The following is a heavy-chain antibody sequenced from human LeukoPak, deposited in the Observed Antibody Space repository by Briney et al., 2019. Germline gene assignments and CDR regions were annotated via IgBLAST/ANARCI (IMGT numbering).Heavy chain of an antibody. D-gene: IGHD4-17*01. CDR2: INPNSGGT. CDR1: GYTFTGYY. CDR3: ARALGYGDSYFDY. Sequence: ASVKVSCKASGYTFTGYYMHWVRQAPGQGLEWMGWINPNSGGTNYAQKFQGRVTMTRDTSISTAYMELSRLRSDDTAVYYCARALGYGDSYFDYWGQGTLVTVSS. V-gene: IGHV1-2*02. J-gene: IGHJ4*02.